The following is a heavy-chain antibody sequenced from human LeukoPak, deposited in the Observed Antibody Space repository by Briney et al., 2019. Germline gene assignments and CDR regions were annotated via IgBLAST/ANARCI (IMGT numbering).Heavy chain of an antibody. CDR2: ISSSSSYI. D-gene: IGHD3-10*01. J-gene: IGHJ6*02. CDR3: ARDQTVTMVRGVDYYYGMDV. V-gene: IGHV3-21*01. CDR1: GFTFSSYS. Sequence: GGSLRLSCATSGFTFSSYSMNWVRQAPGKGLEWVSSISSSSSYIYYADSVKGRFTISRDNAKNSLYLQMNSLRAEDTAVYYCARDQTVTMVRGVDYYYGMDVWGQGTTVTVSS.